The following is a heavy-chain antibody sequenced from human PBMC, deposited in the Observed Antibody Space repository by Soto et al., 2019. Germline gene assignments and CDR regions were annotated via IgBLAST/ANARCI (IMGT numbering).Heavy chain of an antibody. CDR1: GGTFSSYA. J-gene: IGHJ3*02. CDR3: SFSVVVSPGRRSDAFDI. V-gene: IGHV1-69*13. D-gene: IGHD6-6*01. CDR2: IIPIFGTA. Sequence: GASVKVSCKASGGTFSSYAISWVRQAPGQGLEWMGGIIPIFGTANYAQKFQGRVTVTADESTSTAYMELSSLRSEDTAVYYCSFSVVVSPGRRSDAFDIRAQRTMVTGSS.